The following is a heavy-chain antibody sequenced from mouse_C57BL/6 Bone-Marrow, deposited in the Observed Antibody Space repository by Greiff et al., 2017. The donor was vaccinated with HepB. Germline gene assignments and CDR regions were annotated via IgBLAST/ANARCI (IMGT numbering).Heavy chain of an antibody. Sequence: EVKLVESGAELVKPGASVKLSCTASGFNIKDYYMHWVKQRTEQGLEWIGRIDPEDGETKYAPKFQGKATLTADTSSNTAYLQLSSLTSEDTAVYYCARAYYSNPYYFDYWGQGTTLTVPS. D-gene: IGHD2-5*01. CDR2: IDPEDGET. CDR3: ARAYYSNPYYFDY. V-gene: IGHV14-2*01. J-gene: IGHJ2*01. CDR1: GFNIKDYY.